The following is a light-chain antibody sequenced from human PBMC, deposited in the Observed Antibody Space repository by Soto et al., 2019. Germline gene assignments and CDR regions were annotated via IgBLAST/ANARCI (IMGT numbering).Light chain of an antibody. V-gene: IGKV3-15*01. J-gene: IGKJ1*01. Sequence: EIVFTQSPCTLSLSPSERSTLSCGASQSVSINYLAWYQQKPGQAPRLLIYGASTRATSFPARFSGSGSGTDFTLTISSLQSEDFAVYYCQQYNNWPPWTFGQGTKVDMK. CDR3: QQYNNWPPWT. CDR1: QSVSIN. CDR2: GAS.